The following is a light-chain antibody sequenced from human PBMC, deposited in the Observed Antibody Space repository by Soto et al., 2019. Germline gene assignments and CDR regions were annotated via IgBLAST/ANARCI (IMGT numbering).Light chain of an antibody. CDR3: QLRSNWPPTWT. CDR1: QSVSSY. V-gene: IGKV3-11*01. J-gene: IGKJ1*01. CDR2: DAS. Sequence: EIVLTQSPATLSLSPGERATLSCRASQSVSSYLAWYQQKPGQAPRLLIYDASSRATGIPARFSGSGSGTDFTFTISSLEPEDFAVYYCQLRSNWPPTWTFGQGTKVEIK.